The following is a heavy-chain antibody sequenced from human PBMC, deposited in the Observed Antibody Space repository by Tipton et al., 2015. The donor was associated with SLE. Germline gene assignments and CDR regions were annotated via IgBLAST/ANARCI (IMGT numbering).Heavy chain of an antibody. Sequence: GSLRLSCAASGFTFSSYTMSWVRQAPGKGLEWVSTISGNGGTTYYADSVKGRFTISRDNSKNTLYLQMNSLRAEDTAVYYCAIAQGGYCSTTSCPTYYYYVWGQGTTVTVSS. D-gene: IGHD2-2*01. V-gene: IGHV3-23*01. CDR2: ISGNGGTT. CDR1: GFTFSSYT. J-gene: IGHJ6*02. CDR3: AIAQGGYCSTTSCPTYYYYV.